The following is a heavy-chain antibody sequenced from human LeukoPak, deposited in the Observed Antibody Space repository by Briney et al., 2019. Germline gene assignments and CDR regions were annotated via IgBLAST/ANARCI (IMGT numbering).Heavy chain of an antibody. V-gene: IGHV4-39*07. CDR2: IYYSGSA. J-gene: IGHJ4*02. CDR3: AREGYYDYPYLDY. Sequence: SETLSLTCTVSGGSISSSSYYWGWIRQPPGKGLEWIGSIYYSGSAYYNPSLKSRVTISVDTSKNQFSLKLSSVTAADTAVYYCAREGYYDYPYLDYWGQGTLVTVSS. CDR1: GGSISSSSYY. D-gene: IGHD3-3*01.